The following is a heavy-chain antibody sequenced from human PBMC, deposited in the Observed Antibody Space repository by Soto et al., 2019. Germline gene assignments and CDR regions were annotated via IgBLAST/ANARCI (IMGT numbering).Heavy chain of an antibody. Sequence: QVQLVESGGGVVQPGRSLRLSCAASGFAFSTYGMHWVRQTPGKGLEWVALIWYDGSNKYYADSVKGRFAISRDNSNNSLYLQMHSLRAEDTAVYFCARSPPGVAGRYYFDFWGQGTLVTVSS. J-gene: IGHJ4*02. CDR2: IWYDGSNK. CDR3: ARSPPGVAGRYYFDF. CDR1: GFAFSTYG. D-gene: IGHD6-6*01. V-gene: IGHV3-33*01.